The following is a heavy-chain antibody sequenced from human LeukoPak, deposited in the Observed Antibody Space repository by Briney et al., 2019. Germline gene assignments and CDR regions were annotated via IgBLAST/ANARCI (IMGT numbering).Heavy chain of an antibody. CDR3: AARGYSGYDLT. D-gene: IGHD5-12*01. J-gene: IGHJ5*02. Sequence: SVKASCKASGGTFSSYAISWVRQAPGQGLEWMGGIIPIFGTANYAQKFQGRVTITADESTSTAYMELSSLRSEDTAVYYCAARGYSGYDLTWGQGTLVTVSS. CDR2: IIPIFGTA. CDR1: GGTFSSYA. V-gene: IGHV1-69*13.